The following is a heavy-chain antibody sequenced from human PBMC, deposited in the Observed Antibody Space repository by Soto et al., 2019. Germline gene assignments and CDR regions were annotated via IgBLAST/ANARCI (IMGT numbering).Heavy chain of an antibody. D-gene: IGHD4-4*01. Sequence: ASVKVSCKASGYTFTSYDINWVRQATGQGLEWMGWMNPNSGNTGYAQKFQGRVTMTRNTSISTAYMELSSLRSEDTAVYYCARGRTTTGRRYYYYYMDVWGKGTPVTAP. CDR1: GYTFTSYD. CDR2: MNPNSGNT. CDR3: ARGRTTTGRRYYYYYMDV. V-gene: IGHV1-8*01. J-gene: IGHJ6*03.